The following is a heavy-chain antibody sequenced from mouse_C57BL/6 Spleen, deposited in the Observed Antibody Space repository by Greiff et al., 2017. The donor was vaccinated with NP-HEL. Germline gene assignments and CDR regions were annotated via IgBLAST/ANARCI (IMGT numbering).Heavy chain of an antibody. V-gene: IGHV1-22*01. J-gene: IGHJ4*01. CDR2: INPNNGGT. CDR3: ARRDYSNSYAMDY. D-gene: IGHD2-5*01. CDR1: GYTFTDYN. Sequence: VHVKQSGPELVKPGASVKMSCKASGYTFTDYNMHWVKQSHGKSLEWIGYINPNNGGTSYNQKFKGKATLTVNKSSSTAYMELRSLTSEDSAVYYCARRDYSNSYAMDYWGQGTSVTVSS.